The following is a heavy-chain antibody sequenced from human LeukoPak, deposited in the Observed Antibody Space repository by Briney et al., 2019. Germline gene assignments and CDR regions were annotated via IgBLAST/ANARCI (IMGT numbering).Heavy chain of an antibody. J-gene: IGHJ4*02. Sequence: GGSLRLSCAASGFTFSSYSMNWVRRAPGKGLEWLSYIRSSSRTIYYADSVKGRFTISRDNAKNSLYLQMNSLRAEDTAVYYCAKSSRPVTAMAFFDYWGQGTLVTVSS. D-gene: IGHD5-18*01. CDR2: IRSSSRTI. CDR1: GFTFSSYS. CDR3: AKSSRPVTAMAFFDY. V-gene: IGHV3-48*01.